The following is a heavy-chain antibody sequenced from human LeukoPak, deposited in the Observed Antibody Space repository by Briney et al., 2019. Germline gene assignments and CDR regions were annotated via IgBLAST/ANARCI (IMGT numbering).Heavy chain of an antibody. D-gene: IGHD4/OR15-4a*01. CDR2: IIPILGIA. CDR1: VGTFSRYA. CDR3: ARVRLYNWFDP. Sequence: GSSVKVSCKASVGTFSRYAISWVRQAPGQGREWMGRIIPILGIANYAQNFQGRVTITADKSTSTAYMELSSLRSEDTAVYYCARVRLYNWFDPWGQGTLVTVSS. J-gene: IGHJ5*02. V-gene: IGHV1-69*04.